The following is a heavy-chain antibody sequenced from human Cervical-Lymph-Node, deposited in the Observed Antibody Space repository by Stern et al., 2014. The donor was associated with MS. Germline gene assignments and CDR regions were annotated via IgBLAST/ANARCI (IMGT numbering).Heavy chain of an antibody. J-gene: IGHJ4*02. CDR2: FSYSGST. CDR3: ARHGRPVVTTTDFDY. V-gene: IGHV4-39*01. D-gene: IGHD2-21*02. Sequence: QVQLQESGPGLVKPSETLSLTCTVSGDSISSSSYYWGWIRQPPGKGLEWIGSFSYSGSTYSNPSLKSRVTISVDTSTNQLSLKLSSVTAADTAVYYCARHGRPVVTTTDFDYWGQGTLVTVSS. CDR1: GDSISSSSYY.